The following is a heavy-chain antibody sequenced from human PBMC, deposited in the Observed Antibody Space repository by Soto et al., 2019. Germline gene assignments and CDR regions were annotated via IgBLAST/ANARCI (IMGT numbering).Heavy chain of an antibody. D-gene: IGHD2-15*01. J-gene: IGHJ6*02. V-gene: IGHV3-11*01. Sequence: GSLRLSCAASGFTFSDYYMSWIRQAPGKGLEWVSYISSSGSTIYYADSVKGRFTISRDNAKNSLYLQMNSLRAEDTAVYYCARESWVAADNYYYGMDVWGQGTTVTVSS. CDR2: ISSSGSTI. CDR3: ARESWVAADNYYYGMDV. CDR1: GFTFSDYY.